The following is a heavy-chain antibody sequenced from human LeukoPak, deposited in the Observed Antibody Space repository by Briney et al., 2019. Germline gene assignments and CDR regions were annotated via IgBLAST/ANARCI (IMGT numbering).Heavy chain of an antibody. Sequence: SETLSLTCAVYGGSFSGYYWSWVRRPPGKGLEWIGEINHSGTTNYNPSLKSRVTIAVDTSKNQFFLKLRSVTAADTAVYYCARPHCTTTTCRFDSWGQGTLVSVSS. CDR3: ARPHCTTTTCRFDS. CDR1: GGSFSGYY. J-gene: IGHJ4*02. V-gene: IGHV4-34*01. CDR2: INHSGTT. D-gene: IGHD2-2*01.